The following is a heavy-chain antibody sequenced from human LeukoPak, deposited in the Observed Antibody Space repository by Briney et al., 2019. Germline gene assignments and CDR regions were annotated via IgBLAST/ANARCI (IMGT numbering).Heavy chain of an antibody. V-gene: IGHV3-33*06. CDR3: AKDLPMAALDY. CDR1: GFTFSNYG. D-gene: IGHD5-24*01. J-gene: IGHJ4*02. CDR2: IWYDGSNK. Sequence: PGGSLRLSCTASGFTFSNYGMHWVRQAPDKGLEWVAVIWYDGSNKYYADSVKGRFTISRDNSKNTLYLEMNSLRAEDTAVYYCAKDLPMAALDYWGQGTLVTVSS.